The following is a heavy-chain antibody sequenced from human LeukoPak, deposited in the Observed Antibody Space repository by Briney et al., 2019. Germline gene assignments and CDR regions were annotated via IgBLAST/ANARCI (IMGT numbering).Heavy chain of an antibody. V-gene: IGHV1-3*01. CDR3: ARDSGSGNNDY. CDR2: ISAGNGNT. Sequence: ASVKVYCKASGYTFTGYYMHCLRQAPGQRLEWMGWISAGNGNTKYSQNFQGRVTFISNTSATTAFMELSSLRSEDAAVYYCARDSGSGNNDYWGQGTLVTVSS. J-gene: IGHJ4*02. CDR1: GYTFTGYY. D-gene: IGHD1-26*01.